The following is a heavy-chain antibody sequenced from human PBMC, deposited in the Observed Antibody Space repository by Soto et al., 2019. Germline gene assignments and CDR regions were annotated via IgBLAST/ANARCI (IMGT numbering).Heavy chain of an antibody. Sequence: GGSLRLSRAASGFTFSSHSMNWARQAPGKGLEWVSYITPSSDTIYYADSVKGRFTTSRDNGKNSLYLQMNSLRDEDTAVYYCARDIGSGWYYFDYWGQGNMVTVSS. D-gene: IGHD6-19*01. J-gene: IGHJ4*02. V-gene: IGHV3-48*02. CDR3: ARDIGSGWYYFDY. CDR1: GFTFSSHS. CDR2: ITPSSDTI.